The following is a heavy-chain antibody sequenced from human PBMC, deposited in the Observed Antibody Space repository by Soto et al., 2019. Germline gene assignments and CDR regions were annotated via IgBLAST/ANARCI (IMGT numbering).Heavy chain of an antibody. D-gene: IGHD2-15*01. Sequence: GGSLRLSCAASGFTFSSYSMNWVRQAPGKGLEWVSYISSSSSTIYYADSVKGRFTISRDNAKNSLYLQMNSLRAEDTAVYYCARTIGGKYCSGGSCSYYFDYWGQGTLVTVSS. CDR3: ARTIGGKYCSGGSCSYYFDY. CDR2: ISSSSSTI. V-gene: IGHV3-48*01. CDR1: GFTFSSYS. J-gene: IGHJ4*02.